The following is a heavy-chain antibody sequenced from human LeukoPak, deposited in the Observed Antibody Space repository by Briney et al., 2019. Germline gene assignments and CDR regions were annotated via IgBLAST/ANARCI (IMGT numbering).Heavy chain of an antibody. CDR1: GFTFDDYG. D-gene: IGHD3-10*01. Sequence: PGGSLRLSCAASGFTFDDYGMSWVRQAPGKGLEWVSGINWNGGSTNYADSVRGRFTISRDNAKNSLYLQTNSLRDDDTAVYYCASVLWFGAFDFWGQGTMVTVS. CDR3: ASVLWFGAFDF. J-gene: IGHJ3*01. CDR2: INWNGGST. V-gene: IGHV3-20*04.